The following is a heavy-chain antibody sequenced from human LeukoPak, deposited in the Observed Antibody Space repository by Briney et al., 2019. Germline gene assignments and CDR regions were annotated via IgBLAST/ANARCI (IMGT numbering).Heavy chain of an antibody. CDR1: GFTVSSTY. D-gene: IGHD6-6*01. CDR2: IRNKANNYAT. V-gene: IGHV3-73*01. Sequence: PGGSLRLSCAASGFTVSSTYMSWVRQAPGKGLEWVGRIRNKANNYATAYAASLKGRFTISRDDSKNTAYLQMNSLETEDTAMYYCTYTSSSGVVYWGQGTLVTVSS. CDR3: TYTSSSGVVY. J-gene: IGHJ4*02.